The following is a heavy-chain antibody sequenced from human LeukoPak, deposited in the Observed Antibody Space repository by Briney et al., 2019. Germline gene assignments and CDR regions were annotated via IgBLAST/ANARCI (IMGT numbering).Heavy chain of an antibody. D-gene: IGHD3-22*01. Sequence: ASVKVSCKASGYTFTGYYMHWVRQAPGQGLEWMGIINPSGGSTSYAQKFQGRVTMTRDTSTSTVYMELSSLRSEDTAVYYCARDLIFYYDSSGLGYWGQGTLVTVSS. CDR1: GYTFTGYY. V-gene: IGHV1-46*01. CDR3: ARDLIFYYDSSGLGY. CDR2: INPSGGST. J-gene: IGHJ4*02.